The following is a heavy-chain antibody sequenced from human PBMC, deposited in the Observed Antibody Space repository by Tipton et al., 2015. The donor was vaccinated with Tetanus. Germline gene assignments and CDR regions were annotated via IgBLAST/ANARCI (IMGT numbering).Heavy chain of an antibody. V-gene: IGHV4-30-2*01. CDR3: VRGRGLGAYSFGFEY. D-gene: IGHD5-12*01. CDR1: GALITTGGYS. Sequence: LSLTCNVSGALITTGGYSWGWIRQPPGQGLEWLGYIYQTDSTYYNPSVRSRLTLSLQRSKNQVSLKLSSVTAADTVVYYCVRGRGLGAYSFGFEYWGQGALVTVSS. CDR2: IYQTDST. J-gene: IGHJ4*02.